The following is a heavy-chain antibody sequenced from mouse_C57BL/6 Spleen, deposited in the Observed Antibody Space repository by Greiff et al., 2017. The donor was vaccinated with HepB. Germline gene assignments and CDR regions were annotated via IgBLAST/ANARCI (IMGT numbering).Heavy chain of an antibody. CDR2: IYPGSGST. V-gene: IGHV1-55*01. J-gene: IGHJ2*01. CDR3: ARGGNYGSSYYFDY. Sequence: VHLVESGAELVKPGASVKMSCKASGYTFTSYWITWVKQRPGQGLEWIGDIYPGSGSTNYNEKFKSKATLTVDTSSSTAYMQLSSLTSEDSAVYYCARGGNYGSSYYFDYWGQGTTLTVSS. D-gene: IGHD1-1*01. CDR1: GYTFTSYW.